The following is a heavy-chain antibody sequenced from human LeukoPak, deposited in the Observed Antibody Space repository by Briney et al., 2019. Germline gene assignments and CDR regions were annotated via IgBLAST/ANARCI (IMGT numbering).Heavy chain of an antibody. V-gene: IGHV4-39*01. D-gene: IGHD3-10*01. CDR3: ARLSYGSGIRGGVNWFDS. CDR1: SGSTSSNSYY. Sequence: PSETLSLTCTVSSGSTSSNSYYWGWIRQPPGKGLEWIGSIHYVGSTYYNPSLKSRVTISVDTSKNQFSLKLSSVTAADTAVYFCARLSYGSGIRGGVNWFDSWGQGTLVTVSS. CDR2: IHYVGST. J-gene: IGHJ5*01.